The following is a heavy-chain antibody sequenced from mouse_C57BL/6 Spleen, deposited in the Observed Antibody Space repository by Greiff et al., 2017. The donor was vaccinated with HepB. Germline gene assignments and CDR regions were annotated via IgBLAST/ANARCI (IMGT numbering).Heavy chain of an antibody. V-gene: IGHV3-2*02. D-gene: IGHD1-2*01. CDR3: ARTARIKY. CDR1: GYSITSGYG. Sequence: VQLKESGPGLVKPSQSLSLTCTVTGYSITSGYGWNWIRQVPGNKLEWMGYISYSGSTNYKPSLKSRISINRDTSKNQFFLQLNSVTTEDTATYYCARTARIKYWGPGTTLTVSS. CDR2: ISYSGST. J-gene: IGHJ2*01.